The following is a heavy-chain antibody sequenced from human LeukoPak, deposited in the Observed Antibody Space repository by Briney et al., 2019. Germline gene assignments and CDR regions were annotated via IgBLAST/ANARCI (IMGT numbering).Heavy chain of an antibody. CDR2: INPNSGGT. CDR3: ARDRRNWNDLGAGDGMDV. V-gene: IGHV1-2*02. CDR1: GYSFTGYY. J-gene: IGHJ6*02. Sequence: ASVKVSCKASGYSFTGYYIQWVRQAPGQGLEWMGWINPNSGGTNYAQKFQGRVTMTRDTSISTAYMELSRLRSDDTAVYYCARDRRNWNDLGAGDGMDVWGQGTTVTVSS. D-gene: IGHD1-1*01.